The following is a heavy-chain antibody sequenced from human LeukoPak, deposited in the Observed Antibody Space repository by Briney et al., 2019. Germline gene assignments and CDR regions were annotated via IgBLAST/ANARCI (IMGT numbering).Heavy chain of an antibody. D-gene: IGHD3-22*01. J-gene: IGHJ4*02. CDR3: AKEGSPSYYYDSSGYYLDY. Sequence: GGSLRLSCAASGFTFSSYGTHWARQAPGKGLEWGAVILHDGSNKYYADSVECRFTISGDNSNNTLYLQMNSLKPEHTAVYYCAKEGSPSYYYDSSGYYLDYWGQGTLITVSS. CDR2: ILHDGSNK. V-gene: IGHV3-30*18. CDR1: GFTFSSYG.